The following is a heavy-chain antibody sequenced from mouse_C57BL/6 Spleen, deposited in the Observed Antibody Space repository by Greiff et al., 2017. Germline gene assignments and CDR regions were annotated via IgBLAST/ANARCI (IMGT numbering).Heavy chain of an antibody. Sequence: QVQLQQSGPELVKPGASVKISCKASGYAFSSSWMNWVKQRPGQGLEWIGRIYPGDGDTNYNGKFKGKATLTADKSSSTAYLQLSSLTSEDSAVYFCARCPSTMITTYYFDYWGQGTTLTVSS. CDR1: GYAFSSSW. D-gene: IGHD2-4*01. J-gene: IGHJ2*01. CDR3: ARCPSTMITTYYFDY. CDR2: IYPGDGDT. V-gene: IGHV1-82*01.